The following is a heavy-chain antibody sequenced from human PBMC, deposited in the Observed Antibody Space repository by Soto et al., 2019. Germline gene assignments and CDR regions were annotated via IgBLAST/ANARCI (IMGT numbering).Heavy chain of an antibody. CDR2: VNPGGYST. J-gene: IGHJ4*02. D-gene: IGHD3-10*01. CDR1: GFTFTSYS. Sequence: EVQLLQSGGGLVQPGGSLRLSCAASGFTFTSYSMTWVRQTPGKGLEWVAAVNPGGYSTYYADSVKGRFTISRDNSNKTLYLQMNSLRAEDTAVYYCAKDLRAGSPYDFDYRDQGTLVTVSS. V-gene: IGHV3-23*01. CDR3: AKDLRAGSPYDFDY.